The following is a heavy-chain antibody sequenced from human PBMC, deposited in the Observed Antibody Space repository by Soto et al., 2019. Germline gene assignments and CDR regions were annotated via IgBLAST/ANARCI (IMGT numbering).Heavy chain of an antibody. CDR2: IYLNDAK. D-gene: IGHD6-13*01. CDR3: SHGAIYTSTWFYFDY. J-gene: IGHJ4*02. CDR1: RFSLSTSGVG. Sequence: GPTLVNPTKTLTLTCTFSRFSLSTSGVGVGWIRQPPGKALDWLALIYLNDAKRYSPSLKSRLTITKDTSKNQVVLTMTNMDPVDTATYYCSHGAIYTSTWFYFDYWGQGTLVTVSS. V-gene: IGHV2-5*01.